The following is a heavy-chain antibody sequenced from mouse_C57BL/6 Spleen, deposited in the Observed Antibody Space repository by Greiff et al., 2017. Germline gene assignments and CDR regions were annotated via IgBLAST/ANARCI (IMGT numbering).Heavy chain of an antibody. CDR2: IYPGSGNT. D-gene: IGHD1-1*01. Sequence: QVQLQQSGPELVKPGASVKISCKASGYSFTSYYIHWVKQRPGQGLEWIGWIYPGSGNTKYNEKFKGKAKLTADTSSSTAYMQRSSLTAEDSAVYYCASYGSSDYFDYWGQGTTLTVSS. J-gene: IGHJ2*01. CDR3: ASYGSSDYFDY. V-gene: IGHV1-66*01. CDR1: GYSFTSYY.